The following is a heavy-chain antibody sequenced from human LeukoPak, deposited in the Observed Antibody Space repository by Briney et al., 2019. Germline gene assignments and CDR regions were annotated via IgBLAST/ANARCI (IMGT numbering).Heavy chain of an antibody. J-gene: IGHJ3*02. V-gene: IGHV4-59*01. CDR2: IYYSGST. CDR1: GGSISTYY. D-gene: IGHD4-11*01. CDR3: ARDSQPDYPFDAFDI. Sequence: SETLSLTCTVSGGSISTYYWSWIRQPAGKGLEWIGYIYYSGSTNYNPSLKSRVTISVDTSKNQFSLKLSSVTAADTAVYYCARDSQPDYPFDAFDIWGQGTMVTVSS.